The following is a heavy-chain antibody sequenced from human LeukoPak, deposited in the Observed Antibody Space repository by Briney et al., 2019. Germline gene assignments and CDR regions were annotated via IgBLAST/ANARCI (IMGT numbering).Heavy chain of an antibody. CDR2: ITYDGSNK. Sequence: GRTLRLSCAASGFTFSSYAMHWVRQAPGKGLEWVAVITYDGSNKYYADSVKGRFTISRDNSKNTLYLQMNSLRAEDTAVYYCARDRALAVIAINDAFDIWGQGTMVTVSS. D-gene: IGHD2-21*01. CDR1: GFTFSSYA. J-gene: IGHJ3*02. CDR3: ARDRALAVIAINDAFDI. V-gene: IGHV3-30-3*01.